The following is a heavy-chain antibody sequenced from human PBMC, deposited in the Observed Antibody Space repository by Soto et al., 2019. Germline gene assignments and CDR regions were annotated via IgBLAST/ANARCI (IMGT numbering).Heavy chain of an antibody. CDR1: GFTFSSYA. V-gene: IGHV3-23*01. Sequence: GGSLRLSCAASGFTFSSYAMSWVRQAPGKGLEWVSAISGSGGSTYYADSVKGRFTISRDNSKNTLYLQMNSLRAEDTSLYCCAKDRQLGPFDYWGQGTLVTVSS. CDR2: ISGSGGST. D-gene: IGHD6-6*01. CDR3: AKDRQLGPFDY. J-gene: IGHJ4*02.